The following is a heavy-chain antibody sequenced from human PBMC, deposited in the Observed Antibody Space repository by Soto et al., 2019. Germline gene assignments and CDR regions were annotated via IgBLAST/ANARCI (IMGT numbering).Heavy chain of an antibody. Sequence: GGSLRLSCAASGFTFSSYSMNWVRQAPGKGLEWVSSISSSSSYIYYAVSVKGRFTISRDNAKNSLYLQMNSLRAEDTAVYYCARDLPAGRYGMDVWGQGTTVTVSS. CDR3: ARDLPAGRYGMDV. D-gene: IGHD2-2*01. J-gene: IGHJ6*02. CDR1: GFTFSSYS. CDR2: ISSSSSYI. V-gene: IGHV3-21*01.